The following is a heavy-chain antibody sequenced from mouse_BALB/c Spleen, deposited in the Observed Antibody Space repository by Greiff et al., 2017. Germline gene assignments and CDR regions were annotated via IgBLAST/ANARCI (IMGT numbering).Heavy chain of an antibody. Sequence: EVQGVESGGGLVKPGGSLKLSCAASGFTFSSYAMSWVRQTPEKRLEWVASISSGGSTYYPDSVKGRFTISRDNARNIRYLRMSSLRSEDTAMYYCARGGHIGRPGDCWGQGTSVTGSA. CDR1: GFTFSSYA. CDR3: ARGGHIGRPGDC. CDR2: ISSGGST. D-gene: IGHD2-14*01. V-gene: IGHV5-6-5*01. J-gene: IGHJ4*01.